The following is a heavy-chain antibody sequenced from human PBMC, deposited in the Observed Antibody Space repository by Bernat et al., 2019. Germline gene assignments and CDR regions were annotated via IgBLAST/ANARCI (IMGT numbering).Heavy chain of an antibody. Sequence: EVQLVESGGGLVQPGRSLRLSCAASGFTFDDYAMHWVRQAPGKGLEWVSGISWNSGSIGYADSVKGRFTISRDNAKNSLYLQMNSLRAEDTAVYYCARGRETGIAGLSSLDYWGQGTLVTVSS. CDR1: GFTFDDYA. J-gene: IGHJ4*02. CDR3: ARGRETGIAGLSSLDY. D-gene: IGHD6-13*01. V-gene: IGHV3-9*01. CDR2: ISWNSGSI.